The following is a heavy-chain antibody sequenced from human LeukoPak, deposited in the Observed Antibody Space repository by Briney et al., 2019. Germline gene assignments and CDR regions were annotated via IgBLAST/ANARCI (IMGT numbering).Heavy chain of an antibody. V-gene: IGHV4-59*01. CDR2: IFYAGST. J-gene: IGHJ4*02. CDR3: ARGVLGVEAFDY. D-gene: IGHD3-3*01. Sequence: SETLSLTCTVSGGSFSNYHWSWIRQPPGKGLEWIGHIFYAGSTNYNPSLKSRVAISVDRSKNHFSLEVTSVTAADTAVYYCARGVLGVEAFDYWGQGTLVTVSS. CDR1: GGSFSNYH.